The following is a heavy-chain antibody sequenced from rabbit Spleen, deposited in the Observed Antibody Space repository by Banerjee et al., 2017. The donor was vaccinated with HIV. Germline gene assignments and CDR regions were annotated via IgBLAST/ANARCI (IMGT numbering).Heavy chain of an antibody. D-gene: IGHD1-1*01. V-gene: IGHV1S40*01. CDR1: GFSFGSNDY. CDR2: IYAGGSAYT. Sequence: QSLEESGGDLVKPGASLTLTCTASGFSFGSNDYMCWVRQAPGKGLEWIACIYAGGSAYTYDATWATGRFTCSKTSSTTVTLQVTSLTAADTATYFCARDTSSSFSSYGMDLWGQGTLVTVS. J-gene: IGHJ6*01. CDR3: ARDTSSSFSSYGMDL.